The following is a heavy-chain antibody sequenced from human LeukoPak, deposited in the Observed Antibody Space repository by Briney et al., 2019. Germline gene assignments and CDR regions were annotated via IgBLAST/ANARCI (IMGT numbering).Heavy chain of an antibody. CDR2: IDPGDSDT. CDR3: ARRRSSSWLDY. D-gene: IGHD6-13*01. J-gene: IGHJ4*02. V-gene: IGHV5-51*01. CDR1: GYSFSSYW. Sequence: GESRKISCKGSGYSFSSYWIGWVRQMPGKGLEWMGIIDPGDSDTRYSPSFQGQVAISADKSINTAYLQWSSLKASDTAMYYCARRRSSSWLDYWGQGTLVTVSS.